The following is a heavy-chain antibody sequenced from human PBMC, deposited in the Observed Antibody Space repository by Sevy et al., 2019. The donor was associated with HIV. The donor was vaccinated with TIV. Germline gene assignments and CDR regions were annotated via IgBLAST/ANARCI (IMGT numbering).Heavy chain of an antibody. V-gene: IGHV3-7*01. D-gene: IGHD3-22*01. Sequence: GGSLRLSCATSGFTFSSNCMTWVRQAPGKGLEWVANVKQDMSEKYYADSVKGRFTISRDNAKNSLYLEMNSLRAEDTAVYYCVRAQQITMLVVIGGLYFDFWGQGTLVTVSS. CDR2: VKQDMSEK. CDR1: GFTFSSNC. J-gene: IGHJ4*02. CDR3: VRAQQITMLVVIGGLYFDF.